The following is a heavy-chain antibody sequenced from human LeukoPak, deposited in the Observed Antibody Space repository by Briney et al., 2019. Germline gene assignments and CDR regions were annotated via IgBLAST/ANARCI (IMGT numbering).Heavy chain of an antibody. Sequence: PGGSLRLSCVASGFTFSSFSMNWVRQAPGKGLEWISYTSNSGSDISYADSVKGRFTISRANAKNSLYLQMNSLRDEDTAVYYCARLTYGYWGQGTLVSVSS. CDR3: ARLTYGY. CDR2: TSNSGSDI. CDR1: GFTFSSFS. J-gene: IGHJ4*02. V-gene: IGHV3-21*05. D-gene: IGHD4-17*01.